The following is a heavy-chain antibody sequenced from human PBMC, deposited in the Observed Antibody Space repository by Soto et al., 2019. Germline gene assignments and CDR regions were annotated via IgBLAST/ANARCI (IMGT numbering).Heavy chain of an antibody. CDR3: ARGAGYPNWFDP. D-gene: IGHD2-15*01. Sequence: TLPITCTVSGGSISSGGYYWSWLRQHPGKGLECIGYIYYSGSTYYNPSLKSRVTISVDTSKNQFSLKLSSVTAADTAVYYCARGAGYPNWFDPWGQGTLVTVSS. CDR1: GGSISSGGYY. CDR2: IYYSGST. V-gene: IGHV4-31*03. J-gene: IGHJ5*02.